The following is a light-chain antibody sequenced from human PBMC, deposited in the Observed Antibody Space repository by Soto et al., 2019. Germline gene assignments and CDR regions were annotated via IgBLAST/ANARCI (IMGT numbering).Light chain of an antibody. CDR3: QQYNKSPPYT. V-gene: IGKV3-15*01. CDR2: GAS. Sequence: EIVMTQSPATLSVSPGERATLSCRASQSVTSNLAWYQQKPGKAPRLLIYGASTRATGIPARFSGSGSGTEFTLTISSLQSEDFALYYCQQYNKSPPYTFGQGTKLEIK. J-gene: IGKJ2*01. CDR1: QSVTSN.